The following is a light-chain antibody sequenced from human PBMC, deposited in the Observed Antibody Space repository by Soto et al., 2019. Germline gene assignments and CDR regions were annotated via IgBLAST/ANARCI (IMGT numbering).Light chain of an antibody. Sequence: QSVLTQPASVSGSPGQSITISCTGTSSDVGAYNYVSWFQQHPGKAPKLMIYDVSNRPSGVSYRFSGSKSGNTASLTISGLQAEDEADYYCCSYTSDNTYVFGTGTRSPS. CDR3: CSYTSDNTYV. CDR1: SSDVGAYNY. CDR2: DVS. J-gene: IGLJ1*01. V-gene: IGLV2-14*01.